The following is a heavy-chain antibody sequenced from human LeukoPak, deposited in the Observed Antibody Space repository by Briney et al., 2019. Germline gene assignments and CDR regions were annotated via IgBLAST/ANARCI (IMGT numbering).Heavy chain of an antibody. D-gene: IGHD6-19*01. Sequence: SQTLSLTCAVSGDSVSSKNGAWNWIRQSPSRGLEWLGRTYYRSKWYNDYAESMEGRMTISQDTTKNQYSLHLNSVTPDDTAVYYCARDLGTTGWHTFDYWGQGTLVTVSS. CDR1: GDSVSSKNGA. V-gene: IGHV6-1*01. CDR3: ARDLGTTGWHTFDY. CDR2: TYYRSKWYN. J-gene: IGHJ4*02.